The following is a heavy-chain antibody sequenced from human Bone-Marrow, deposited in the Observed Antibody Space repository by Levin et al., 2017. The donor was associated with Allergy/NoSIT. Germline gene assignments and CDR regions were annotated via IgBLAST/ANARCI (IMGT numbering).Heavy chain of an antibody. CDR2: IRSKAYGGTT. CDR1: GFTFGDYA. CDR3: IPRTTVVTWNY. J-gene: IGHJ4*02. V-gene: IGHV3-49*03. Sequence: PGGSLRLSCTASGFTFGDYAMSWFRQAPGKGLEWVGFIRSKAYGGTTEYAASVKGRFTISRDDSKSIAYLQMNSLKTEDTAVYYCIPRTTVVTWNYWGQGTLVTVSS. D-gene: IGHD4-23*01.